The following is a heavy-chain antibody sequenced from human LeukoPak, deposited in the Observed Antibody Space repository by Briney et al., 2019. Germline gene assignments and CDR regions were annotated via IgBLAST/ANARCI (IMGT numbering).Heavy chain of an antibody. V-gene: IGHV4-59*01. D-gene: IGHD1-26*01. CDR2: IYYSGST. CDR1: GGSISSYY. J-gene: IGHJ4*02. CDR3: AREISAGALDY. Sequence: ETLSLTCTVSGGSISSYYWSWIRQPPGKGLEWIGYIYYSGSTNYNPSLKSRVTISVDTSKNQFSLKLSSVTAADTAVYYCAREISAGALDYWGQGTLVTVSS.